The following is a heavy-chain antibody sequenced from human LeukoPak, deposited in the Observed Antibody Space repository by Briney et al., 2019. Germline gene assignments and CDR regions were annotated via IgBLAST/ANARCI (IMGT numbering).Heavy chain of an antibody. CDR2: INTGDTSI. Sequence: GGSLRLSCAASGFTFRDYNMSWIRQAPGKGLEYISYINTGDTSIYYAGSVKGRFTISRDNAKNSLYLQMNNVRAEDTAVYYCARDMSPQVVPYAIVADSWGQGTLVTVST. CDR1: GFTFRDYN. V-gene: IGHV3-11*04. D-gene: IGHD2-2*01. CDR3: ARDMSPQVVPYAIVADS. J-gene: IGHJ4*02.